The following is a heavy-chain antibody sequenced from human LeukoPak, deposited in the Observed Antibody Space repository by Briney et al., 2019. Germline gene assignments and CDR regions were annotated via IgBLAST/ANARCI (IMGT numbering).Heavy chain of an antibody. CDR1: GGSISNYY. D-gene: IGHD3-16*01. V-gene: IGHV4-59*08. CDR2: IYYSGTT. CDR3: ARHGGWVSPLSN. Sequence: SETLSLTCTVSGGSISNYYWSWIRQPPGKGLEWIGYIYYSGTTNYNPSLKSRVTISVDTSKNQLSLKLSSVTAADTAVYYCARHGGWVSPLSNWGQGTLVTVSS. J-gene: IGHJ4*02.